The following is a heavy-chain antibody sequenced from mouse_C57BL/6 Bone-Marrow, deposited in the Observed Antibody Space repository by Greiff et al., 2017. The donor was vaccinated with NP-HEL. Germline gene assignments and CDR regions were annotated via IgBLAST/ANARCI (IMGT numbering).Heavy chain of an antibody. J-gene: IGHJ4*01. CDR3: ARNGSSYGYAMDY. CDR1: GYAFTNYL. D-gene: IGHD1-1*01. Sequence: QVQLQQSGAELVRPGTSVKVSCKASGYAFTNYLIEWVKQRPGQGLEWIGVINPGSGGTNYNEKFKGKATLTADKSSSTAYMQLSSLTSEDSAVYFCARNGSSYGYAMDYWGQGTSVTVSS. CDR2: INPGSGGT. V-gene: IGHV1-54*01.